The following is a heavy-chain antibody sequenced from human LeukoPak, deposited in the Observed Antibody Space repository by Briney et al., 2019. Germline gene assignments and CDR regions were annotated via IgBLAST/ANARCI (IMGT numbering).Heavy chain of an antibody. CDR3: ARLYYYYMDV. Sequence: SETLSLTCTVSGGSISSSSYYWGWIRQPPGKGLEWIGSIHYSGSTYYNPSLKSRVTISVDTSKNQFSLKLSSVTAADTAVYYCARLYYYYMDVWGKGTTVTVSS. CDR1: GGSISSSSYY. CDR2: IHYSGST. J-gene: IGHJ6*03. V-gene: IGHV4-39*01.